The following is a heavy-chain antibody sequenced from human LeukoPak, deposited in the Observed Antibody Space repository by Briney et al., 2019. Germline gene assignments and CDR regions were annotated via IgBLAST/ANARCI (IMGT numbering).Heavy chain of an antibody. J-gene: IGHJ4*02. D-gene: IGHD6-13*01. CDR3: ARENIAAAGFDY. V-gene: IGHV3-21*01. Sequence: GGSLRLSCAASGFTFSSYRMKRVRQAPGKGLEWVSSISSSSSYIYYADSVKGRFTISRDKAKNSLYLQMNSLRAEDTAVYYCARENIAAAGFDYWGQGTLVTVSS. CDR2: ISSSSSYI. CDR1: GFTFSSYR.